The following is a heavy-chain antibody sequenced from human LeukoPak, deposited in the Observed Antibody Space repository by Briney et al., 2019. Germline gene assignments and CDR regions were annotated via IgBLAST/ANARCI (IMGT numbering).Heavy chain of an antibody. CDR3: AREGSRVPAAQFDY. CDR1: GYTFTSYG. J-gene: IGHJ4*02. V-gene: IGHV1-18*01. D-gene: IGHD2-2*01. CDR2: ISAYNGNT. Sequence: ASVTVSCTASGYTFTSYGISWVRQAPGQGLEWMGWISAYNGNTNYAQKLQGRVTMTTDTSTSTAYMELRSLRSDDTAVYYCAREGSRVPAAQFDYWGQGTLVTASS.